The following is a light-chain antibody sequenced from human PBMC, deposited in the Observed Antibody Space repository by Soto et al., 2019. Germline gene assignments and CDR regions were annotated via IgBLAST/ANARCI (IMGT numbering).Light chain of an antibody. CDR3: QQSYHIPYT. CDR2: AAS. Sequence: DVQMTQSPSSLSASVGDRVTITCRASQTIDTYLNWYQQKPGKAPQLLIYAASSLQSGVPSRFSGSGSGTDFTLTVNSLQPEDFATYYCQQSYHIPYTFGHGTKLEIK. J-gene: IGKJ2*01. V-gene: IGKV1-39*01. CDR1: QTIDTY.